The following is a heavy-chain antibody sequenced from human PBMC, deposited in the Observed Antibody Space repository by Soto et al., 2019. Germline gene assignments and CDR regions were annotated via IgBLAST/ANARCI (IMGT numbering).Heavy chain of an antibody. CDR2: IIPFFGTA. D-gene: IGHD4-17*01. Sequence: SVNVSCKASGGTFSTFGISWVRQAPGQGLEWMGGIIPFFGTARYSQKFEDRITITADESTNTVYMDMRSLTSEDTAIYYCAKSAPMDAGDKYYYDFWGQGVLVTVS. CDR1: GGTFSTFG. J-gene: IGHJ4*02. CDR3: AKSAPMDAGDKYYYDF. V-gene: IGHV1-69*13.